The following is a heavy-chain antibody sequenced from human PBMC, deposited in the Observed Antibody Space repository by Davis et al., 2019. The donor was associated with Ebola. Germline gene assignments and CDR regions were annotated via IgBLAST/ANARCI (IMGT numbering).Heavy chain of an antibody. D-gene: IGHD6-13*01. CDR1: GGSISSSNW. CDR3: ARRSYSSSLIDS. Sequence: MPSETLSLTCAVSGGSISSSNWWSWVRQPPGKGLEWIGEIYHSGSTNYNPSLKSRVTISVDKSKNQFSLNLSSVTAADTAVYFCARRSYSSSLIDSWGQGSLVTVSS. V-gene: IGHV4-4*02. CDR2: IYHSGST. J-gene: IGHJ4*02.